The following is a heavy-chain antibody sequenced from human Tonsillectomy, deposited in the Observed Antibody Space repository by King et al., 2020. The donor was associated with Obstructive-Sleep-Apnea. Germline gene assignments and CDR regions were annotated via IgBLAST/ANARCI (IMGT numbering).Heavy chain of an antibody. J-gene: IGHJ4*02. D-gene: IGHD2-2*02. CDR3: AKDTFKCTSSSCYIDY. CDR1: GFTVDDYT. V-gene: IGHV3-43*01. CDR2: ISWDDGST. Sequence: VQLVESGGVVVQPGGSLRLSCAASGFTVDDYTMHWVRQAPGKGLEWVSLISWDDGSTHYADSVKGRFTISRDNSKNSLYLQMNSLRTEDSALYYCAKDTFKCTSSSCYIDYWGQGTLVTVSS.